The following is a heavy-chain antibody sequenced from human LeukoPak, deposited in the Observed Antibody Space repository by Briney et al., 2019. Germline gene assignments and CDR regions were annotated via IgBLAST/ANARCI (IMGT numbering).Heavy chain of an antibody. CDR2: MFPRDSDV. D-gene: IGHD2-15*01. CDR1: GYSFTGYW. Sequence: GESLKISCKASGYSFTGYWIGWVRQMPGKGPEFMGIMFPRDSDVRYSPSFQGLVTISADKSTSTAYLQWSSLKASDSAMYYCARHVAYRRWYYFDHWGQGALVTVSS. J-gene: IGHJ4*02. V-gene: IGHV5-51*01. CDR3: ARHVAYRRWYYFDH.